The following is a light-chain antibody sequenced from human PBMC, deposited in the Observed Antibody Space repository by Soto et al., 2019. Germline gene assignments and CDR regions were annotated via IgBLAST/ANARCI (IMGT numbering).Light chain of an antibody. CDR2: GTS. Sequence: EIVMTQSPATLSVSPGERATLSCRASQSVSNNLAWDKQKPGQAPRLLLYGTSTRATGIPTRFSGSGSDTEITLTTNSLQSEDFAIYYCQQYTDLVSFGPGTKVDFK. CDR3: QQYTDLVS. CDR1: QSVSNN. J-gene: IGKJ3*01. V-gene: IGKV3-15*01.